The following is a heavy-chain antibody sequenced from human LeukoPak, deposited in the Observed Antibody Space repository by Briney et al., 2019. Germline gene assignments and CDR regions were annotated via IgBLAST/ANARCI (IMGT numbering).Heavy chain of an antibody. CDR1: GGSISSYY. CDR2: IYYSGST. D-gene: IGHD4-23*01. Sequence: SETLSLTCTVSGGSISSYYWSWIRQPPGKGLEWIGYIYYSGSTNYNPSLKSRVTISVDTSKNQFSLKLSSVTAADTAVYYCARHMLVTYAVDVWGQGTTVTVSS. V-gene: IGHV4-59*08. J-gene: IGHJ6*02. CDR3: ARHMLVTYAVDV.